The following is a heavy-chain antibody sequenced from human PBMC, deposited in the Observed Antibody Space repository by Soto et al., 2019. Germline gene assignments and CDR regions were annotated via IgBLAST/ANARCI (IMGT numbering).Heavy chain of an antibody. J-gene: IGHJ4*02. CDR2: ISASGGST. D-gene: IGHD3-22*01. Sequence: PGGSLRLSCAASGFTFSSYAMSWVRQAPGKGLEWVSTISASGGSTYHADSVKGRFTISRDNSEDKLYLQMNSLRVEDTAVYYCAKDTYYHDSSGYYIFDYWGQGTLVTVSS. CDR3: AKDTYYHDSSGYYIFDY. V-gene: IGHV3-23*01. CDR1: GFTFSSYA.